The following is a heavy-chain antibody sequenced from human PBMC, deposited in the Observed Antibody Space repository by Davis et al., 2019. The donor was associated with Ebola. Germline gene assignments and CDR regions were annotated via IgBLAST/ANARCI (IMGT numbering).Heavy chain of an antibody. Sequence: PSETLSLTCTVSGYSISSGHYWGWIRQPPGKGLEWIGIMYHSGKTYYNPSLRSRVTISVDTSKNQFSLKLSSVTAADTAVYYCTRDSGQPHEVGRPGYNWFDPWGQGTVVTVAS. V-gene: IGHV4-38-2*02. D-gene: IGHD6-6*01. CDR3: TRDSGQPHEVGRPGYNWFDP. CDR1: GYSISSGHY. J-gene: IGHJ5*02. CDR2: MYHSGKT.